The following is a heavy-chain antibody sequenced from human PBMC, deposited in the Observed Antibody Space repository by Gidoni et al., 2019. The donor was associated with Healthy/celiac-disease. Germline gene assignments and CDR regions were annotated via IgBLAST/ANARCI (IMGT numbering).Heavy chain of an antibody. D-gene: IGHD6-13*01. CDR3: ARSPGIAEFDP. CDR2: IYTSGST. Sequence: QVQLQESGPGLVKPSQTLSLTCTVSGGSISSGSYYWSWIRQPAGKGLEWIGRIYTSGSTNYNPSLKSRVTISVDTSKNQFSLKLSSVTAADTAVYYCARSPGIAEFDPWGQGTLVTVSS. J-gene: IGHJ5*02. CDR1: GGSISSGSYY. V-gene: IGHV4-61*02.